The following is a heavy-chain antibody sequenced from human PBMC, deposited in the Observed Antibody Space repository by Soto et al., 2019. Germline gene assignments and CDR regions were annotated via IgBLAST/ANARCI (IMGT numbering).Heavy chain of an antibody. CDR1: GFTFSSYG. V-gene: IGHV3-30*18. Sequence: QVQLVESGGGVVQPGRSLRLSCVASGFTFSSYGMHWVRQAPGKGLEWVAIISYDGTITYYADSVKGRFTIARDNSKNKLYLKMSSLRAEDRSVYYCAKEGGLSGSYYIASSYYFDYWGQGTLVTVSS. J-gene: IGHJ4*02. CDR3: AKEGGLSGSYYIASSYYFDY. D-gene: IGHD1-26*01. CDR2: ISYDGTIT.